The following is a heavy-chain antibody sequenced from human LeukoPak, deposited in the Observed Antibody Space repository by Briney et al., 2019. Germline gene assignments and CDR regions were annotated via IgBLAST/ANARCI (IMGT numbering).Heavy chain of an antibody. CDR3: ARRPTIAVAVYGPNFDS. D-gene: IGHD6-19*01. Sequence: PSETLSLTCAVYGGSFSGYYWSWIRQPPGKGLEWIGEINHSGRTNYNPSLKSRVTISTDTSKSQFSLMMTSVTASDTAVYYCARRPTIAVAVYGPNFDSWGQGTLVTVSS. V-gene: IGHV4-34*01. CDR2: INHSGRT. CDR1: GGSFSGYY. J-gene: IGHJ4*02.